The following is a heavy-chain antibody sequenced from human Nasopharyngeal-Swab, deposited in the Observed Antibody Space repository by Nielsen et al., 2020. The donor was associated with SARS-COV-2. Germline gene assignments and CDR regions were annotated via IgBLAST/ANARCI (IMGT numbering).Heavy chain of an antibody. D-gene: IGHD6-13*01. CDR3: ARGPTQQLVRDY. J-gene: IGHJ4*02. V-gene: IGHV4-34*01. CDR2: INHSGST. Sequence: RQAPGKRLEWIGEINHSGSTNYNPSLKSRVTISVDTSKNQFSLKLSSVTAADTVVYYCARGPTQQLVRDYWGQGTLVTVSS.